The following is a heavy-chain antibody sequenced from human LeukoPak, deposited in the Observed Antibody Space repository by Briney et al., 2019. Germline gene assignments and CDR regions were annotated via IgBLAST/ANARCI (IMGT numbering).Heavy chain of an antibody. CDR1: GYTFTSYY. CDR2: INPNSGGT. D-gene: IGHD3-16*02. CDR3: ARGRALRLGELSPNDY. V-gene: IGHV1-2*02. J-gene: IGHJ4*02. Sequence: ASVKVSCKSSGYTFTSYYMYWVRQAPGQGLEWMGWINPNSGGTDSAQKFQGRVTMTRDTSISTAYMELSRLRSDDTAVYYCARGRALRLGELSPNDYWGQGTLVTVSS.